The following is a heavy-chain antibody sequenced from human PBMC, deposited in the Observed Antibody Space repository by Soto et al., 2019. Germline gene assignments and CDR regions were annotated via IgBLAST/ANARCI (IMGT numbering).Heavy chain of an antibody. Sequence: GGSLRLSCAASGFTFSSYAMSWVRQAPGKGLEWVSAISGSGGSTYYADSVKGRFTISRDNSKNTLYLQMNSLRAEDTAVYYCAKDGPYSNYEIGGGYGMDVWGQGTTVTVS. CDR2: ISGSGGST. D-gene: IGHD4-4*01. CDR1: GFTFSSYA. J-gene: IGHJ6*02. CDR3: AKDGPYSNYEIGGGYGMDV. V-gene: IGHV3-23*01.